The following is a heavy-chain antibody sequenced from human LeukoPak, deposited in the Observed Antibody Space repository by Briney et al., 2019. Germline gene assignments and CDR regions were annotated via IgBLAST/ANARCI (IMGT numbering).Heavy chain of an antibody. CDR2: ISGSGGST. J-gene: IGHJ4*02. Sequence: GGSLRLSCAASGFTFSSYAMSWVRQAPGKGLEWVSAISGSGGSTYYADSVKGRFTISRDNSKNTLYLQMNSLRAEDTAVYYCSKDLSKSRITKVRGVPSPSDYWGQGTLVTVSS. V-gene: IGHV3-23*01. CDR1: GFTFSSYA. CDR3: SKDLSKSRITKVRGVPSPSDY. D-gene: IGHD3-10*01.